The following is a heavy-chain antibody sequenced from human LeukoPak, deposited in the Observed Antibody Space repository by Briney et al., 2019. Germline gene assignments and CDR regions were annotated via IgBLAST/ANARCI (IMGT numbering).Heavy chain of an antibody. V-gene: IGHV4-38-2*02. Sequence: SETLSLTCTVSGYSITSGYYWCWIRQPPGKGLEWIGSIYHSGNTYYNPSLKSRVTISVDTSKNQFSLKLTSVTAADTAVYYCARDRGYSYGIDYWGQGTLVTVSS. CDR3: ARDRGYSYGIDY. CDR2: IYHSGNT. J-gene: IGHJ4*02. D-gene: IGHD5-18*01. CDR1: GYSITSGYY.